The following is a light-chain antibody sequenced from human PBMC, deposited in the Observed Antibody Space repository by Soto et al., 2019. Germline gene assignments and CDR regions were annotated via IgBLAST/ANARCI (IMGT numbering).Light chain of an antibody. Sequence: DVVMTQSPLSLPVTLGQPASISCKSSQSLVHSGGNIYLSWFQQRPGQSPRRLIYRVSNRESGVPKRFGGRGSGIDFTLKIRRVEAEDVGFYYGVQKTYWTWTFGQGTKVEIK. J-gene: IGKJ1*01. CDR3: VQKTYWTWT. CDR1: QSLVHSGGNIY. V-gene: IGKV2-30*02. CDR2: RVS.